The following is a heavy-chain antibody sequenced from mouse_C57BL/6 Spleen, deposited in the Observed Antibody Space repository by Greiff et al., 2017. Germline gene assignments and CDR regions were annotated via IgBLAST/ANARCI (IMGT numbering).Heavy chain of an antibody. CDR2: IDPETGGT. J-gene: IGHJ4*01. Sequence: VQLQQSGAELVRPGASVTLSCKASGYTFTDYEMHWVKQTPVHGLEWIGAIDPETGGTAYNQKFKGKAILTADKSSSTAYMELRSLTSEDSAVXYCTRDRGWLLRSAMDYWGQGTSVTVSS. D-gene: IGHD2-3*01. V-gene: IGHV1-15*01. CDR3: TRDRGWLLRSAMDY. CDR1: GYTFTDYE.